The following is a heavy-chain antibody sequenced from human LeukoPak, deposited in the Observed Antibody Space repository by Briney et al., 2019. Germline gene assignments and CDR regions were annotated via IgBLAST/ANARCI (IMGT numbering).Heavy chain of an antibody. Sequence: SETLSLTCTVSGGSISSYYRSWLRQPPGKGLEWIGYVYDTGSTDYNPSLKSRVTISVDTSKNQFSLRLNSVTAADTAIYYCAREKIAMRAFDSWGQGTLVTVSS. V-gene: IGHV4-59*01. CDR2: VYDTGST. CDR1: GGSISSYY. D-gene: IGHD2-2*01. CDR3: AREKIAMRAFDS. J-gene: IGHJ4*02.